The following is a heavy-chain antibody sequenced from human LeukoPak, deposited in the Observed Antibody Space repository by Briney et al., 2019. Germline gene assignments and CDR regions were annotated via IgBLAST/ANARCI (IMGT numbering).Heavy chain of an antibody. CDR1: GDSISSSY. J-gene: IGHJ4*02. V-gene: IGHV4-59*12. CDR3: ARVASNYYDSSGYSYYFDC. Sequence: PSETLSLTCTVSGDSISSSYWSWVRQSPGGGLEWIGHIYYSGSTYYNPSLKSRVTISVDTSKNQFSLKLSSVTAADTAVYYCARVASNYYDSSGYSYYFDCWGQGTLVTVSS. D-gene: IGHD3-22*01. CDR2: IYYSGST.